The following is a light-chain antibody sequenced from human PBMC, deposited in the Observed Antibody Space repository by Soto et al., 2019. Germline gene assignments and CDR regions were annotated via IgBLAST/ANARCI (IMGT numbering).Light chain of an antibody. CDR1: QRVSGDS. CDR3: QQYGTSPTT. V-gene: IGKV3-20*01. J-gene: IGKJ1*01. Sequence: EIVLTQSPGTLSLSPGERATLSCRASQRVSGDSLAWYQQTPGQPPRFLIYGASSRATGIPDRFSASGSGTDFTLTISRLEPEDFAVYYCQQYGTSPTTFGPGTKVEIK. CDR2: GAS.